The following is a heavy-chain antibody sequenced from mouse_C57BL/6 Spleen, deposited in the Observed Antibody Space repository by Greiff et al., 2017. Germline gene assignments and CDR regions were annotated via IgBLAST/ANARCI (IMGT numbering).Heavy chain of an antibody. CDR3: ARERRYDYSSSPWYFDV. J-gene: IGHJ1*03. Sequence: EVKVVESEGGLVQPGRSMKLSCTASGFTFSDYYMAWVRQVPEKGLEWVANINYDGSNPYYLDSLRSRFIISRYNAKNILYLQMSILKSEDTATYYCARERRYDYSSSPWYFDVWGTGTTVTVSS. CDR1: GFTFSDYY. V-gene: IGHV5-16*01. CDR2: INYDGSNP. D-gene: IGHD1-1*01.